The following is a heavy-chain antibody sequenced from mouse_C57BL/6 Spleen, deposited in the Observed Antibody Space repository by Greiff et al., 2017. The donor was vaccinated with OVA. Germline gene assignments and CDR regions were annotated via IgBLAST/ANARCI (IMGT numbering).Heavy chain of an antibody. D-gene: IGHD2-4*01. V-gene: IGHV1-74*01. CDR3: AIRDYVDPVGSMDY. J-gene: IGHJ4*01. CDR2: IHPSDSDT. CDR1: GYTFPSYW. Sequence: QVQLQQPGAELVKPGASVKVSCKASGYTFPSYWMHWVKQRPGQGLEWIGRIHPSDSDTNYNQKFKGKATLTVDKSSSTAYMQLSSRTSEDSAVYYCAIRDYVDPVGSMDYWGQGTSVTVSS.